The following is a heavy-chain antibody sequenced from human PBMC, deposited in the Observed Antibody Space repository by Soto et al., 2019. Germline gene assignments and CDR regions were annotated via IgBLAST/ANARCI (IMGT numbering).Heavy chain of an antibody. D-gene: IGHD2-2*01. V-gene: IGHV2-26*01. J-gene: IGHJ6*02. CDR2: IFSNDEK. CDR3: ARIPRGCSSTSCYPYYYYGMDV. CDR1: GFSLSSARMG. Sequence: QVTLKESGPVLVKPTETLTLTCTVSGFSLSSARMGVSWIRQPPGKALEWLAHIFSNDEKSYSTSLKSRLTISKDTSKSQVVLTMTNMDPVDTATYYCARIPRGCSSTSCYPYYYYGMDVWGQGTTVTVSS.